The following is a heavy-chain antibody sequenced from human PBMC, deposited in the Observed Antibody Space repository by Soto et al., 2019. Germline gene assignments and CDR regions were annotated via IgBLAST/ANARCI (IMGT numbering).Heavy chain of an antibody. CDR2: IYWDDDK. CDR1: GFSLSTSGVG. CDR3: AHRSSSWYERYWYFDL. V-gene: IGHV2-5*02. D-gene: IGHD6-13*01. Sequence: QITLKESGPPLVKPTQTLTLTCTFSGFSLSTSGVGVGWIRQPPGKALEWLALIYWDDDKRYSPSLKSRLTITKDTSKNQVVLTMTNMDPVDTATYYCAHRSSSWYERYWYFDLWGRGTLVTVSS. J-gene: IGHJ2*01.